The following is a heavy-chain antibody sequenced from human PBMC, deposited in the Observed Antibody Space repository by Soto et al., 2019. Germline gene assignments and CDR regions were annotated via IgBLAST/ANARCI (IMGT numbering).Heavy chain of an antibody. CDR1: GGSISSYY. CDR2: IYYSGST. CDR3: ARDTHCSGGSCYFGFDY. Sequence: SETLSLTCTVSGGSISSYYWSWIRQPPGKGLEWIGYIYYSGSTNYNPSLKSRVTISVDTSKTQFSLKLSTVTAADTAVYYCARDTHCSGGSCYFGFDYWGQGTLVTVSS. D-gene: IGHD2-15*01. V-gene: IGHV4-59*01. J-gene: IGHJ4*02.